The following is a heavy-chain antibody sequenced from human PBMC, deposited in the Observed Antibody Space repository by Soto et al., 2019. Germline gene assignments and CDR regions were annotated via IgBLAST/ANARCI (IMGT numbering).Heavy chain of an antibody. V-gene: IGHV3-23*01. CDR2: VSGRTGST. CDR1: GFTFSSYA. D-gene: IGHD1-1*01. Sequence: EVQVLESGGGLVQPGGSLRLSCAASGFTFSSYAMSWVRQAPGKGLEWVSAVSGRTGSTSYADSVKGRFTISRDNSRNTLYLQMNSLRAEDTAVYYCGVQYDYWGQGTLVTVSS. J-gene: IGHJ4*02. CDR3: GVQYDY.